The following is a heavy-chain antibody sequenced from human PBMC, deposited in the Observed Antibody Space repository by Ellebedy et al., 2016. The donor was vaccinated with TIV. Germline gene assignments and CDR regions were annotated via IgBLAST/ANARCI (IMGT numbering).Heavy chain of an antibody. V-gene: IGHV3-11*04. CDR3: ARDRAILWFGEFLDY. J-gene: IGHJ4*02. D-gene: IGHD3-10*01. Sequence: PGGSLRLSCTASGFTFGDYAMSWFRQAPGKGLEWVSYISSSGSTIYYADSVKGRFTISRDNAKNSLYLQMNSLRAEDTAVYYCARDRAILWFGEFLDYWGQGTLVTVSS. CDR1: GFTFGDYA. CDR2: ISSSGSTI.